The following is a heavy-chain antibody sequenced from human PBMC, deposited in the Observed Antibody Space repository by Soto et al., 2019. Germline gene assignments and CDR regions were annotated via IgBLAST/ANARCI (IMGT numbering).Heavy chain of an antibody. Sequence: QVQLVQSGPEVKRPGASVKVSCKTSGYTFTAYGISWVRQAPGQGLEWVGWISGYNDRTNYAQGLQGGVTVTTDTSTTTAYMELSRLRSDDTAVYYWARDHKTCIAIFDYWGQGTLVTVSS. D-gene: IGHD3-9*01. V-gene: IGHV1-18*04. CDR2: ISGYNDRT. CDR1: GYTFTAYG. J-gene: IGHJ4*02. CDR3: ARDHKTCIAIFDY.